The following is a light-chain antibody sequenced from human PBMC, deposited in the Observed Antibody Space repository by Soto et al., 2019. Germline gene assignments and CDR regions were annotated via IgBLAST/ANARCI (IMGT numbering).Light chain of an antibody. J-gene: IGLJ1*01. CDR3: CSFAGSYTLYV. Sequence: QSALTQPCSVSGSPGQPVTISCTGTRSDVGGYSYVSWFQQHPGKAPKLMIYDVSKRPSGVPDRFSGSKSGNTASLTISGLQAEDEADYYCCSFAGSYTLYVFGTGTKVTVL. CDR2: DVS. V-gene: IGLV2-11*01. CDR1: RSDVGGYSY.